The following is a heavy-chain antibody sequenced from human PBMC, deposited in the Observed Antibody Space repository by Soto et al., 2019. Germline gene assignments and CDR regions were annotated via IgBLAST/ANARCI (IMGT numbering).Heavy chain of an antibody. J-gene: IGHJ4*02. CDR1: GYTFTSYG. D-gene: IGHD6-6*01. CDR3: ARDPSSIADSHFDY. Sequence: GASVKVSCKASGYTFTSYGISWVRQAPGQGLEWMGWISAYNGNTNYAQKLQGRVTMTTDTSTSTAYMELRSLRSDDTAVYYCARDPSSIADSHFDYWGQGTLVTVSS. V-gene: IGHV1-18*01. CDR2: ISAYNGNT.